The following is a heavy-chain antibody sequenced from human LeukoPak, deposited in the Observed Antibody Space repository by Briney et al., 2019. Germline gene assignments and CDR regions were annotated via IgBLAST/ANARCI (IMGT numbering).Heavy chain of an antibody. CDR3: ASPLYYDILTGYNPRSYYYYYGMDV. Sequence: ASVTVSCKASGYTFTGYYMHWVRQVPGQGLEGMGWINPYRCDTNYVQKFQGRVTMTRDTSIITAYMELSRLRSDDTAVYYCASPLYYDILTGYNPRSYYYYYGMDVWGQGTTVTV. CDR2: INPYRCDT. V-gene: IGHV1-2*02. D-gene: IGHD3-9*01. J-gene: IGHJ6*02. CDR1: GYTFTGYY.